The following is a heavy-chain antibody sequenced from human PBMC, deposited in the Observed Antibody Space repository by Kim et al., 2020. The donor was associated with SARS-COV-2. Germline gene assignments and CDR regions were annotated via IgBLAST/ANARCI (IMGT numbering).Heavy chain of an antibody. CDR3: ARGGARVWELPPPGI. D-gene: IGHD1-26*01. CDR2: INPSGGST. Sequence: ASVKVSCKASGYTFTSYYMHWVRQAPGQGLEWMGIINPSGGSTSYAQKFQGRVTMTRDTSTSTVYMELSSLRSEDTAVYYCARGGARVWELPPPGIWGQGTTVTVSS. V-gene: IGHV1-46*01. CDR1: GYTFTSYY. J-gene: IGHJ6*02.